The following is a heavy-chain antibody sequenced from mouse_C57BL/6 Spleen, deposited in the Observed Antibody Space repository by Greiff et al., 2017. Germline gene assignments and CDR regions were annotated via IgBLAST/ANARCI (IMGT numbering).Heavy chain of an antibody. CDR1: GYAFSSSW. CDR3: AANLLLRY. CDR2: IYPGDGDT. J-gene: IGHJ2*01. V-gene: IGHV1-82*01. D-gene: IGHD1-1*01. Sequence: QVQLKQSGPELVKPGASVKISCKASGYAFSSSWMNWVKQRPGKGLEWIGRIYPGDGDTNYNGKFKGKATLTADKSSSTAYMQRSSLTSEDSAVYFCAANLLLRYWGQGTTLTVSS.